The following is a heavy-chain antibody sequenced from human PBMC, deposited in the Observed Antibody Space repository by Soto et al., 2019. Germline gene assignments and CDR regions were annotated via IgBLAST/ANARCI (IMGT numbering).Heavy chain of an antibody. D-gene: IGHD1-26*01. Sequence: QVQLVQSGAEVKKPGASVKVSCKASGYTFTSYDIIWVRQATGQGLEWMGWMNPSTGNTDSAEKFQGRLTMTRNTCISTVYMELGSLSFEDTDVYYCARGRIIVGGGFDPWGQGTLVTVSS. CDR3: ARGRIIVGGGFDP. V-gene: IGHV1-8*01. J-gene: IGHJ5*02. CDR2: MNPSTGNT. CDR1: GYTFTSYD.